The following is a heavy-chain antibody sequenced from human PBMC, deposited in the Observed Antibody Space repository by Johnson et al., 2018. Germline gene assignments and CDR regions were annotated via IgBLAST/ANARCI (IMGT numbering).Heavy chain of an antibody. CDR1: GFTFSSYS. J-gene: IGHJ6*02. Sequence: VQLVQSGGGLVQPGGSLRLSCAASGFTFSSYSMNWVRQAPGKGLEWVSYISSSSSTIYYADSVKGRFTISRDNAKNSLYLQMNSLRDEDTAVYYCARDVLLWFGELIYYYYGMDVWGQGTTVTVSS. D-gene: IGHD3-10*01. CDR2: ISSSSSTI. CDR3: ARDVLLWFGELIYYYYGMDV. V-gene: IGHV3-48*02.